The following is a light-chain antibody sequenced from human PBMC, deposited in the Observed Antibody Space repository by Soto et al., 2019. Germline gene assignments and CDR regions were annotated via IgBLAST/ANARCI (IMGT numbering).Light chain of an antibody. V-gene: IGKV3-15*01. CDR1: QSVSSN. CDR2: GAS. Sequence: EIVMPQSPATLSVSPGERATLSCRASQSVSSNLAWYQQKPGQAPRLLIYGASTRATGIPARFSGSGSGTEFTLTISSLQSEDFAVYYCQQYNNWWTFCQGSKVDI. J-gene: IGKJ1*01. CDR3: QQYNNWWT.